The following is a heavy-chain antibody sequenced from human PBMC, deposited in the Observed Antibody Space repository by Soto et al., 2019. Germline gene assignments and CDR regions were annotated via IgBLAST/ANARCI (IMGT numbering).Heavy chain of an antibody. CDR2: IKQDGSEK. D-gene: IGHD3-3*01. V-gene: IGHV3-7*01. Sequence: EVQLVESGGGLVQPGGSLRLSCAASGFTFSSYWMSWVRQAPGKGLEWVANIKQDGSEKYYVDSVKGRFTISRDNAKNSLYLQMNSLRAEDTAVYYCARGLRFLEWSGGYWGQGTLVTVSS. J-gene: IGHJ4*02. CDR1: GFTFSSYW. CDR3: ARGLRFLEWSGGY.